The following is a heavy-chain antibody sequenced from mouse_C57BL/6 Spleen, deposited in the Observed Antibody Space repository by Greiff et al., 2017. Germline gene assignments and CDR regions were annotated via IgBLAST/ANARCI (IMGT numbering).Heavy chain of an antibody. V-gene: IGHV5-17*01. Sequence: EVKLVESGGGLVKPGGSLKLSCAASGFTFSDYGMHWVRQAPEKGLEWVAYISSGSSTIYYADTVKGRFTISRDNAKNTLFLQMTSLRSEDTVMYYCARRGLPYAMDYWGQGTSVTVSS. CDR2: ISSGSSTI. CDR1: GFTFSDYG. J-gene: IGHJ4*01. CDR3: ARRGLPYAMDY. D-gene: IGHD2-4*01.